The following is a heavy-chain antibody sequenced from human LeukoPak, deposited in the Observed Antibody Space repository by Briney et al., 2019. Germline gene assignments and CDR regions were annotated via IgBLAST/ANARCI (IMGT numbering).Heavy chain of an antibody. CDR1: GFTFSDYN. CDR2: ISNSSSTI. CDR3: ARDRRYSGSFYVRWGQFFDY. V-gene: IGHV3-48*01. J-gene: IGHJ4*02. Sequence: GGSLRLSCAASGFTFSDYNMNWVRQSPGKGLEWVSYISNSSSTIYYADSVKGRFTISRDNAKNSLYLQMNSLRAEDTAVYYCARDRRYSGSFYVRWGQFFDYWGQGTLVTVSS. D-gene: IGHD1-26*01.